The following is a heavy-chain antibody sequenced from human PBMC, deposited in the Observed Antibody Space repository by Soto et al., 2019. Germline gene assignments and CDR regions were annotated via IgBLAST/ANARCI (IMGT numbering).Heavy chain of an antibody. CDR2: IYYSGST. J-gene: IGHJ6*03. CDR1: GGSISSSSYY. CDR3: ARLRVIYYYYYYMDV. D-gene: IGHD6-13*01. V-gene: IGHV4-39*01. Sequence: TLSLTCTVSGGSISSSSYYWGWIRQPPGKGLEWIGSIYYSGSTYYNPSLKSRVTISVDTSKNQFSLKLSSVTAADTAVYYCARLRVIYYYYYYMDVWGKGTTVTVSS.